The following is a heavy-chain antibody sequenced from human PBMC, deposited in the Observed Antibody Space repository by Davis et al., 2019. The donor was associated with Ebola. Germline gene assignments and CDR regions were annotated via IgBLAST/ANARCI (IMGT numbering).Heavy chain of an antibody. CDR3: ARGHGRSDY. J-gene: IGHJ4*02. V-gene: IGHV4-59*08. CDR2: VDYTGGT. Sequence: MPSETLSLTCTVSGGSISNYYWSWIRQPPGKGLEWIGYVDYTGGTNYNPSLKSRVTLFVDTSNNQFPLILTSVTAADTAVYYCARGHGRSDYWGQGTLVTVSS. CDR1: GGSISNYY. D-gene: IGHD4-17*01.